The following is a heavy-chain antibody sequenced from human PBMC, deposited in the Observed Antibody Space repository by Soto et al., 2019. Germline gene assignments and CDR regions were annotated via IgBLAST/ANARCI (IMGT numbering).Heavy chain of an antibody. Sequence: GGSLRLSCAASGFTFSSYWMHWVRQAPGKGLVWVSRINSDGSSTSYADSVKGRFTISRDNAKNTLYLQMNSLRAEDTAGDYCTGVGGGCSGGSCYIHDGMDVWGQGTTVTVSS. V-gene: IGHV3-74*01. CDR1: GFTFSSYW. CDR2: INSDGSST. D-gene: IGHD2-15*01. J-gene: IGHJ6*02. CDR3: TGVGGGCSGGSCYIHDGMDV.